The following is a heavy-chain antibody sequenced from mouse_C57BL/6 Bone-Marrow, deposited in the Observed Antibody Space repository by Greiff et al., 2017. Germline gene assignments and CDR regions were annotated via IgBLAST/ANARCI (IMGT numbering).Heavy chain of an antibody. CDR2: IDPSDSET. J-gene: IGHJ2*01. CDR1: GYTFTSYW. V-gene: IGHV1-52*01. Sequence: QVQLQQPGAELVRPGSSVKLSCKASGYTFTSYWMHWVKQRPIQGLEWIGNIDPSDSETHYNQKFKDKATLTVDKSSSTAYMQLSSLTSEDSAVXYCATLYSNYLLFDYWGKGTTLTVSS. D-gene: IGHD2-5*01. CDR3: ATLYSNYLLFDY.